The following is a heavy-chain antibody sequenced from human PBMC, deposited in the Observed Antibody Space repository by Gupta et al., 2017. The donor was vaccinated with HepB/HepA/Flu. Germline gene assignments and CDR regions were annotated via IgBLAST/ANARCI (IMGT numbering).Heavy chain of an antibody. D-gene: IGHD2-15*01. V-gene: IGHV3-49*04. Sequence: EVQLVESGGGLVQPGRSLRLSCTASGFTFGDYAMSWVRQAPGKGLEWVGFIRSKAYGGTTEYAASVKGRCTIAREDSKSIAYLQRNSLKTEDTAVYYCTRDVGYCSGGSGATVVVFDIWGQGTMVTVSS. CDR1: GFTFGDYA. CDR3: TRDVGYCSGGSGATVVVFDI. J-gene: IGHJ3*02. CDR2: IRSKAYGGTT.